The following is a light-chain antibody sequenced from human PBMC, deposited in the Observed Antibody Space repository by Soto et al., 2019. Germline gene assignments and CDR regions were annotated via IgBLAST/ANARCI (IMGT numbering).Light chain of an antibody. CDR1: QSVSSN. J-gene: IGKJ1*01. CDR3: QQYNNWPPT. CDR2: GAS. Sequence: EIVMTQSPATLSVSPGERATLSCRASQSVSSNLAWYQQKPGQAPRLLIYGASTRATGIPARFSGSGSGTEFTLTISSMPSADSAVYYCQQYNNWPPTFGQGTKVDIK. V-gene: IGKV3-15*01.